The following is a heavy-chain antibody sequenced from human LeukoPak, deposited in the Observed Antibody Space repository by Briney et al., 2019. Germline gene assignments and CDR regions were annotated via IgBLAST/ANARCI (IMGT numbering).Heavy chain of an antibody. CDR3: ARGFWSGYYYNWFDP. D-gene: IGHD3-3*01. J-gene: IGHJ5*02. Sequence: GRSLRLSCAASGFTFSSYAMHWVRQAPGKGLEWVAVISYDGSNKYYADSVKGRFTISRDSSKNTLYLQMNSLRAEDTAVYYCARGFWSGYYYNWFDPWGQGTLVTVSS. CDR2: ISYDGSNK. V-gene: IGHV3-30*14. CDR1: GFTFSSYA.